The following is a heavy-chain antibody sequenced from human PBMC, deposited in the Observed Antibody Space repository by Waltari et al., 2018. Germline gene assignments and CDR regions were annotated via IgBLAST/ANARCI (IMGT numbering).Heavy chain of an antibody. J-gene: IGHJ3*02. CDR2: INPNSGGT. D-gene: IGHD1-26*01. V-gene: IGHV1-2*06. Sequence: VQLVESGGGLVQPGASVKVSCKASGYTFTGYYMHWVRQAPGQGLEWMGRINPNSGGTNYAQKFQGRVTMTRDTSISTAYMELSRLRSDDTAVYYCALPRWEIDAFDIWGQGTMVTVSS. CDR1: GYTFTGYY. CDR3: ALPRWEIDAFDI.